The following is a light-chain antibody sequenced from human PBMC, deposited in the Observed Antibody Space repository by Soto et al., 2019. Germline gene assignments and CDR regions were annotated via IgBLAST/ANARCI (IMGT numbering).Light chain of an antibody. CDR1: QSISTW. CDR2: KAS. Sequence: DIQMTQSHSTLSASVGDRVTITCRASQSISTWLAWYQQKPGKAPKSLIYKASSLESGVPSRFSGSGSGTEFTLTISSLQPDDFATYYCQQYKSYPYTFGQGTKLEIK. V-gene: IGKV1-5*03. J-gene: IGKJ2*01. CDR3: QQYKSYPYT.